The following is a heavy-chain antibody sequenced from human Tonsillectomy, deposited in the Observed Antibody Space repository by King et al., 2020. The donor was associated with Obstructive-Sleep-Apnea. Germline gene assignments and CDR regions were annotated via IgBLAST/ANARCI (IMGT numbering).Heavy chain of an antibody. J-gene: IGHJ4*02. D-gene: IGHD3-10*01. CDR1: GDSISTSSYY. V-gene: IGHV4-39*07. Sequence: QLQESGPGPVKPSETLSLTCNVSGDSISTSSYYWGWIRQPPGKGLQWIGTIYYNGSPHYNPSLKSRVTISVDTSKNQFSLKLSSVTAADTAVYYCAREPPPSMVRGDRNDYWGQGTLVIVSS. CDR2: IYYNGSP. CDR3: AREPPPSMVRGDRNDY.